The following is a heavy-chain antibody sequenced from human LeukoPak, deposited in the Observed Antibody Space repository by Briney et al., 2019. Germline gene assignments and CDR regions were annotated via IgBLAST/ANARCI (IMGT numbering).Heavy chain of an antibody. CDR2: IYYSGST. CDR3: ARGVVAADYYFDY. CDR1: GGSISSGGYY. V-gene: IGHV4-31*03. J-gene: IGHJ4*02. D-gene: IGHD2-15*01. Sequence: SQILSLTCTVSGGSISSGGYYWSWIRQHPGKGLEWIGYIYYSGSTYYNPSLKSRVTISVDTSKNQFSLKLSSVTAADTAVYYCARGVVAADYYFDYWGQGTLVTVSS.